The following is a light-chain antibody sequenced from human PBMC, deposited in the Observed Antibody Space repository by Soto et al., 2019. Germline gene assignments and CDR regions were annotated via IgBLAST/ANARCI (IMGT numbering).Light chain of an antibody. CDR3: QRSYSTPPDT. J-gene: IGKJ2*01. CDR2: AAS. Sequence: DLQMTQSPSSLSASVGDRVTITCRASQSISSYLNWYQQKPGKAPKILIYAASSLQSGVPLRFSGSGSGTNFSLTISSLQPEDFATYYGQRSYSTPPDTFGQGTKLQIK. CDR1: QSISSY. V-gene: IGKV1-39*01.